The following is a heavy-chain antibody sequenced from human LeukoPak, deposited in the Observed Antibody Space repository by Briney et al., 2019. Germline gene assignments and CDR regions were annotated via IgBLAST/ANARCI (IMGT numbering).Heavy chain of an antibody. Sequence: PSETLSLTCAVYGGSFSGYYWSWIRQPPGKGLEWIGEINHSGSTNYNPSLKSRVTISVDTSKNQFSLKLSSVTAADTAVYYCARGGYYDSSGGLFFDYWGQGTPVTVSS. CDR3: ARGGYYDSSGGLFFDY. V-gene: IGHV4-34*01. CDR1: GGSFSGYY. CDR2: INHSGST. D-gene: IGHD3-22*01. J-gene: IGHJ4*02.